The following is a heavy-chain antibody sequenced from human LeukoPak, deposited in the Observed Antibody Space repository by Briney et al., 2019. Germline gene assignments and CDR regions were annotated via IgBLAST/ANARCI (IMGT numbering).Heavy chain of an antibody. CDR3: ARDYSISSAGD. CDR2: LWSDESRK. CDR1: GFTFSSYG. Sequence: SGGSLRLSCAASGFTFSSYGMHWVRQAPGKGLEWVALLWSDESRKDYADSVKGRFTISRDVSASTLYLQMNSLRVEDTAMYYCARDYSISSAGDWGQGTLVTVSS. D-gene: IGHD6-6*01. V-gene: IGHV3-33*08. J-gene: IGHJ4*02.